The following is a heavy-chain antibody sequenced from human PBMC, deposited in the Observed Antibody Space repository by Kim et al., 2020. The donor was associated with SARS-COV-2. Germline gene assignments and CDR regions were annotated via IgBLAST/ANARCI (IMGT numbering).Heavy chain of an antibody. Sequence: YNPSLKSRVTISGDTSKNQFSLKLSAVTAADTAVYYCARGGRIAAAVNDYWGQGTLVTVSS. D-gene: IGHD6-13*01. CDR3: ARGGRIAAAVNDY. J-gene: IGHJ4*02. V-gene: IGHV4-34*01.